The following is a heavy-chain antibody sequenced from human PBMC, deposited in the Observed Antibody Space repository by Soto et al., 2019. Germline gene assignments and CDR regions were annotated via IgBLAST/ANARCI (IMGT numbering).Heavy chain of an antibody. CDR3: ARGDSTDCSNGVCSFFYNHDMDV. V-gene: IGHV1-2*04. CDR2: INPKSGGT. CDR1: GYSFTDYH. D-gene: IGHD2-8*01. Sequence: ASVKVYCKASGYSFTDYHIHWARQAPGQGLEWLGRINPKSGGTSTAQKFQGWVTMTTDTSISTASMELTRLTSDDTAIYYCARGDSTDCSNGVCSFFYNHDMDVWG. J-gene: IGHJ6*02.